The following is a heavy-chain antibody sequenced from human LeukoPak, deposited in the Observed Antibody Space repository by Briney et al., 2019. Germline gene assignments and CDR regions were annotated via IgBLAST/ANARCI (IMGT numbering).Heavy chain of an antibody. J-gene: IGHJ4*02. V-gene: IGHV4-59*08. Sequence: SETLSLTCTVSGGSISSYYWSWIRQPPGKGLEWIGYIYYSGSTNYNPSLKSRVTISVDTSKNQFSLKLSSVTAADTAVYYCASSLHSGGYYWNDYWGQGTLVTVSS. CDR1: GGSISSYY. CDR2: IYYSGST. D-gene: IGHD3-22*01. CDR3: ASSLHSGGYYWNDY.